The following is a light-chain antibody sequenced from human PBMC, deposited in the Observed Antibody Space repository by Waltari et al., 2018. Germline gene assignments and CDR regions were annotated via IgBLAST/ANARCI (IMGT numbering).Light chain of an antibody. V-gene: IGLV2-23*01. CDR2: EAT. CDR3: CSYATIGTLYV. J-gene: IGLJ1*01. Sequence: QSALTQPASVSGSPGQSITISCTGTSSDVGTYNLVSWYQQHPGEAPKLLIYEATKRPSGVSKRFSASKSGNTASLTISGLQVEDEADYYCCSYATIGTLYVFGTGTKVTVL. CDR1: SSDVGTYNL.